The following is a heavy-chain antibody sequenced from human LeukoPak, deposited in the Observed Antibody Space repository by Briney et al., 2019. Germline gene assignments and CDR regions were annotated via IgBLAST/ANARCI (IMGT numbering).Heavy chain of an antibody. CDR2: ISGSGGYT. CDR3: AKEAGERRQQQAADY. Sequence: QPGGSLRLSCAASGFIFSTYAMSWGRQAPGKGLEWVSSISGSGGYTFYADSVKGRFTISRDNSKNTLYLQMNSLRAEDTAVYYCAKEAGERRQQQAADYWGQGSLVTVSS. V-gene: IGHV3-23*01. CDR1: GFIFSTYA. D-gene: IGHD6-13*01. J-gene: IGHJ4*02.